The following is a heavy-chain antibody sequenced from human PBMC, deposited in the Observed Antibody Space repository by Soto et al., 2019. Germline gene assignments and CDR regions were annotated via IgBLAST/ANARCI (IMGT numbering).Heavy chain of an antibody. V-gene: IGHV3-49*04. J-gene: IGHJ4*02. CDR3: TRVGSYYYDSGADFDY. D-gene: IGHD3-22*01. CDR2: IRSKAYGGTT. Sequence: LRLSCTASGFTFGEYTMSWVRQAPGKGLEWVGFIRSKAYGGTTEYAASVKGRFTISRDDSKSIAYLQMNSLKTEDTAVFYCTRVGSYYYDSGADFDYWGQGTLVTVSS. CDR1: GFTFGEYT.